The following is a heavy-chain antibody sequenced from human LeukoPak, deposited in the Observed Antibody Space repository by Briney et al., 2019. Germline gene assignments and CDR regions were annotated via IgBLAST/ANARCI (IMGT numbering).Heavy chain of an antibody. V-gene: IGHV4-59*01. J-gene: IGHJ6*02. D-gene: IGHD3-3*01. Sequence: SETLSLTCTVSGGSISSYYWSWIRQPPGKGLEWIGYIYYSGSTNYNPSLKSRVTISVDTSKNQFSPKLSSVTAADTAVYYCARLWSGYHYYYYYGMDVWGQGTTVTVSS. CDR1: GGSISSYY. CDR3: ARLWSGYHYYYYYGMDV. CDR2: IYYSGST.